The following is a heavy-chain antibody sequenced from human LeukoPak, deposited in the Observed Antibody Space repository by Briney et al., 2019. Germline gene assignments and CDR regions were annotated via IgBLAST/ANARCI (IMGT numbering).Heavy chain of an antibody. Sequence: SETLSLTCTVSGGSISSYYWSWIRQPAGKGLEWIGRIYTSGSTNYNSSLKSRVTMSVDTSKNQFSLKLSSVTAADTAVYYCARGPYYYDSSACFDYWGQGTLVTVSS. D-gene: IGHD3-22*01. CDR1: GGSISSYY. J-gene: IGHJ4*02. CDR3: ARGPYYYDSSACFDY. CDR2: IYTSGST. V-gene: IGHV4-4*07.